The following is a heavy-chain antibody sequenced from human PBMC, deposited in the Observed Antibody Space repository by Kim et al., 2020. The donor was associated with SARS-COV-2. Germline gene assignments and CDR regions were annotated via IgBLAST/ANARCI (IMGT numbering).Heavy chain of an antibody. J-gene: IGHJ3*02. D-gene: IGHD3-10*01. Sequence: YNPSLKSRVTISVDRSNHQFSPELSSVTAAHGAVYYCARETFGSGKYAFDIWGQGTMVTVSS. CDR3: ARETFGSGKYAFDI. V-gene: IGHV4-30-2*05.